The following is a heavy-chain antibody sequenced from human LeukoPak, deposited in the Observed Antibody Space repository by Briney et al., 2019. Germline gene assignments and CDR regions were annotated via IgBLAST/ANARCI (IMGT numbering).Heavy chain of an antibody. CDR3: ARVGEVAGRAIDQ. CDR1: GFTFSSYW. Sequence: GGSLRLSCAASGFTFSSYWMHWVRQAPGKGLVWVSRSNSDGSSTSYADSVKGRFTISRDNAKNTLYLQMNSLRAEDTAVYYCARVGEVAGRAIDQWDQGTLVTVSS. D-gene: IGHD5-12*01. V-gene: IGHV3-74*01. J-gene: IGHJ4*02. CDR2: SNSDGSST.